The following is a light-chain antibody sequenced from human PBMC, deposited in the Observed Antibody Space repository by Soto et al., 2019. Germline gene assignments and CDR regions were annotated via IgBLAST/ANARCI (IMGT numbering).Light chain of an antibody. CDR3: QQYNDWPLT. CDR1: QSVSSN. V-gene: IGKV3-15*01. CDR2: GAF. J-gene: IGKJ1*01. Sequence: EIVVTQSPVTLSVSPGERDTLSCRASQSVSSNLAWYQQKPGQAPSLLIYGAFTRATGIPARFSGTGSGTEFTLTISSLQSEDFALYYCQQYNDWPLTFGQGTKVDIK.